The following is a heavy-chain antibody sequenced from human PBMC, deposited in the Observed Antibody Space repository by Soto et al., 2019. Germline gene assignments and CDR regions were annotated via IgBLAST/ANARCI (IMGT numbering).Heavy chain of an antibody. CDR1: GFTFSTSS. Sequence: EVQVLESGGDLVQPGGSLRLTCSVSGFTFSTSSMNWVRQAPGKALEWVSSISGSGDITHYADSVKGRFTTSRDNSKSTVYLQMNSLRVEDTAVYHCAKGWDTSIADAFEIWGQGTMVTVSS. CDR2: ISGSGDIT. V-gene: IGHV3-23*01. CDR3: AKGWDTSIADAFEI. J-gene: IGHJ3*02. D-gene: IGHD1-26*01.